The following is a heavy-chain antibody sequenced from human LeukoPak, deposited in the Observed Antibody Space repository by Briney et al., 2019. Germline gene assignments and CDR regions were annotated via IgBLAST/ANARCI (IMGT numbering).Heavy chain of an antibody. J-gene: IGHJ3*02. CDR1: GFTFSSYG. D-gene: IGHD1-14*01. CDR2: ISYDGSNK. V-gene: IGHV3-30*18. CDR3: AKAGGDDAFDI. Sequence: GGSLRLSCAASGFTFSSYGMHWVRQAPGKGLEWVAVISYDGSNKYYADSVKGRFTISRDNSKNTLYLQMNSLRAEDTAVYYCAKAGGDDAFDIWGQGTMLTVSS.